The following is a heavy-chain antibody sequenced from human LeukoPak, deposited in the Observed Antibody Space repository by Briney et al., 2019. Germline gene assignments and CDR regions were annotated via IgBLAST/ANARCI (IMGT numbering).Heavy chain of an antibody. CDR1: GFTVSSNY. V-gene: IGHV3-53*01. Sequence: PGGSLRLSCAASGFTVSSNYMSWVRQAPGKGLEWVSVIYSSGSTYYADSVKGRFTISRDNSKNTLYLQMNNLRAEDTAMYYCASPTSGQSFDIWGQGTMVTVSS. CDR3: ASPTSGQSFDI. D-gene: IGHD6-19*01. CDR2: IYSSGST. J-gene: IGHJ3*02.